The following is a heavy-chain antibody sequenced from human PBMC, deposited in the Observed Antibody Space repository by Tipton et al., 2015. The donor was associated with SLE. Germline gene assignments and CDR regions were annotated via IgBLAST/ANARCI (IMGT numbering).Heavy chain of an antibody. V-gene: IGHV3-30*02. CDR2: IRADGSNK. CDR1: GFTFSSYA. Sequence: GSLRLSCAASGFTFSSYAMHWVRQAPGKGLEWVAFIRADGSNKDYADSVKGRFTISRDNSKNTLYLQMNRLRVEDTAVYYCAGGTGAYFDHWGQGTLVTVSS. CDR3: AGGTGAYFDH. D-gene: IGHD3-16*01. J-gene: IGHJ4*02.